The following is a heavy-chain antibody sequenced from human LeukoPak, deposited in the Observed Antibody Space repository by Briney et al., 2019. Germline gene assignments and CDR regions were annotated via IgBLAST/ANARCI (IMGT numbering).Heavy chain of an antibody. CDR1: GFTFSSYA. J-gene: IGHJ4*02. D-gene: IGHD3-16*01. CDR2: ISSNGGST. V-gene: IGHV3-64*01. CDR3: ARVGGTLVSDY. Sequence: PGGSLRLSCAASGFTFSSYAMHWVRQAPGKGLEYVSAISSNGGSTYYANSVKGRFTISRDNSKNTLYLQMGSLRAEDMAVYYCARVGGTLVSDYWGRGTLVTVSS.